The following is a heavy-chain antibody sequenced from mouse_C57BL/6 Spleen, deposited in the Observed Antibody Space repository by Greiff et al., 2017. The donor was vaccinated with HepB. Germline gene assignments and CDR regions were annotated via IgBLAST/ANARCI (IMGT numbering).Heavy chain of an antibody. Sequence: VMLVESGAELVRPGTSVKMSCKASGYTFTNYWIGWAKQRPGHGLEWIGDIYPGGGYTNYNEKFKGKATLTADKSSSTAYMQFSSLTSEDSAIYYCAREAGDYGRRYFDVWGTGTTVTVSS. CDR2: IYPGGGYT. V-gene: IGHV1-63*01. CDR1: GYTFTNYW. J-gene: IGHJ1*03. CDR3: AREAGDYGRRYFDV. D-gene: IGHD2-13*01.